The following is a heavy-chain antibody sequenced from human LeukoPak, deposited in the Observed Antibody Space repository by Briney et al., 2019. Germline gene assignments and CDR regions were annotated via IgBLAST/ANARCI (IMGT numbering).Heavy chain of an antibody. V-gene: IGHV4-31*03. CDR3: ATVHPEYCSGGSCYSELFVY. J-gene: IGHJ4*02. CDR2: IYYSGST. D-gene: IGHD2-15*01. CDR1: GGSISSGGYY. Sequence: PSQTLSLTCTVSGGSISSGGYYWSWIRQHPGKGLEWIGYIYYSGSTYYNPSLKSRVTISVDTSKNQFSLELSSVTAADTAVYYCATVHPEYCSGGSCYSELFVYWGQGTLVTVSS.